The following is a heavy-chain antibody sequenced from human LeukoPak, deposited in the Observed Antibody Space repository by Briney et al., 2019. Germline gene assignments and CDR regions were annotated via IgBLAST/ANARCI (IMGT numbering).Heavy chain of an antibody. D-gene: IGHD6-19*01. CDR2: IYHSGST. CDR1: GYSISSGYY. J-gene: IGHJ3*02. CDR3: ARDPDAVAGTNAFDI. Sequence: SETLSLTCTVSGYSISSGYYWGWIRQPPGKGLEWIGSIYHSGSTYYNPSLKSRVTISVDTSKNQFSLKLSSVTAADTAVYYCARDPDAVAGTNAFDIWGQGTMVTVSS. V-gene: IGHV4-38-2*02.